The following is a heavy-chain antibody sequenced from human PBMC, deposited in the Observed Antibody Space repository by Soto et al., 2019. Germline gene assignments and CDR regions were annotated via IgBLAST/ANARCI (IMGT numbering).Heavy chain of an antibody. CDR2: ISYDGSNK. V-gene: IGHV3-30-3*01. CDR3: AIAGGYYDYVWGSYRYTYYFDY. J-gene: IGHJ4*02. CDR1: GFTFSSYA. D-gene: IGHD3-16*02. Sequence: QVQLVESGGGVVQPGRSLRLSCAASGFTFSSYAMHWVRQAPGKGLEWVAVISYDGSNKYYADSVKGRFTISRDNSKNTLYLQMNSLRAEDTAVYYCAIAGGYYDYVWGSYRYTYYFDYWGQGTLVTVSS.